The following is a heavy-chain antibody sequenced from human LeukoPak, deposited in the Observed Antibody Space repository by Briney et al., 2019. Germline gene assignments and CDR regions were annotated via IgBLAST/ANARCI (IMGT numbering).Heavy chain of an antibody. CDR1: GFTFNTYS. Sequence: GGSLRLSCSASGFTFNTYSMNWVRQAPGKGLEWVSSIISSGSSVNYADSVKGRFTISRDNGENSLYLQMNSLRDEDTAVYYCARVQIGGTSNYWYYDLWGRGTLVTVSS. J-gene: IGHJ2*01. CDR2: IISSGSSV. V-gene: IGHV3-21*01. CDR3: ARVQIGGTSNYWYYDL. D-gene: IGHD2-15*01.